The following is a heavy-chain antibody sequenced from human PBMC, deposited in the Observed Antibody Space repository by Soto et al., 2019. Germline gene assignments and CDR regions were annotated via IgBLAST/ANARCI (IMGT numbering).Heavy chain of an antibody. J-gene: IGHJ5*02. CDR1: GFTFTSYG. D-gene: IGHD6-19*01. Sequence: QVQLDESGGGVVQPGRSLRLSCKASGFTFTSYGMHWVRQAPGTGLEWVALISYDGSDKLYADSVEGRLTISRDNSKNTVYLQMNSLRIEDTDMYHCGKVSEIEVPGMGDWCDPWGQGTLVTVTS. V-gene: IGHV3-30*18. CDR2: ISYDGSDK. CDR3: GKVSEIEVPGMGDWCDP.